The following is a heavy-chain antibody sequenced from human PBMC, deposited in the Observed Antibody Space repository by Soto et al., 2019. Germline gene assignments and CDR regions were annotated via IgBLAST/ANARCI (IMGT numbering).Heavy chain of an antibody. D-gene: IGHD2-21*01. Sequence: GAVRLSCAVSGFTFGSYWMNWVRLIPGKGLEWVAYIKPDGSATYYVDSVKGRFTISRDNAKNSLYLQMNSLRVEDTSVYYCARAGYCGPGCYYYFDYWGQGTLVTVSS. CDR1: GFTFGSYW. CDR2: IKPDGSAT. V-gene: IGHV3-7*01. CDR3: ARAGYCGPGCYYYFDY. J-gene: IGHJ4*02.